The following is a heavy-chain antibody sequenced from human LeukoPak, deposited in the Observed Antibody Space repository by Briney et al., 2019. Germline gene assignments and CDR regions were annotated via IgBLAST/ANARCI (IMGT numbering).Heavy chain of an antibody. D-gene: IGHD6-19*01. Sequence: PGGSLRLSCAASGFTFDDYGMSWVRQAPGKGLEWVSGINWNGGNTGYADSVKGRFTISRDNAKNSLYLQMNSLRAEDTALYYCARVLPPSSGWYDAFDIWGQGTMVTVSS. CDR3: ARVLPPSSGWYDAFDI. J-gene: IGHJ3*02. CDR1: GFTFDDYG. V-gene: IGHV3-20*04. CDR2: INWNGGNT.